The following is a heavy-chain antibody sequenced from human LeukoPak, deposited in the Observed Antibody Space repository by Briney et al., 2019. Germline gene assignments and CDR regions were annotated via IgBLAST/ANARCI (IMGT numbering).Heavy chain of an antibody. D-gene: IGHD6-19*01. CDR1: GYTFTSYG. CDR3: ARDLASSGWYPFDP. V-gene: IGHV1-18*01. J-gene: IGHJ5*02. CDR2: ISAYNGNT. Sequence: ASVKVSCKASGYTFTSYGISWVRQAPGQGLEWMGWISAYNGNTNYAQTLKGRVTMSTDTSKSTADLQMRSLRSDDTAVYYCARDLASSGWYPFDPWGQGNLVTVSS.